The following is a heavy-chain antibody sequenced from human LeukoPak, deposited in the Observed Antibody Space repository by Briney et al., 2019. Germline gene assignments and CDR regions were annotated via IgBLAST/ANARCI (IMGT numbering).Heavy chain of an antibody. J-gene: IGHJ4*02. CDR3: ARGTLYSGWSYYFDY. V-gene: IGHV4-39*07. D-gene: IGHD6-19*01. CDR2: VYYSGTT. Sequence: SETLSLTCSVSGGSISLSYYYWGWIRQPPGKALEWIGSVYYSGTTSYNPSLKSRVAISVDMSKNHFSLRLSSVTAADTAMYYCARGTLYSGWSYYFDYWGQGSQVTVSP. CDR1: GGSISLSYYY.